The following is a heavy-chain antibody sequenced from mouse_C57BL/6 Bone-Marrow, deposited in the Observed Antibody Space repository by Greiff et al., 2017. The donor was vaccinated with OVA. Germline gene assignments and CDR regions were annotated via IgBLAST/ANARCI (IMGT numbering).Heavy chain of an antibody. V-gene: IGHV6-3*01. CDR2: IRLKSDNYAT. CDR3: TGRKITTNYFDY. Sequence: EVKVEESGGGLVQPGGSMKLSCVASGFTFSNYWMNWVRQSPEKGLEWVAQIRLKSDNYATHSAESVKGRFTISRDDSKSSVYLQMNNLRAEDTGIYYCTGRKITTNYFDYWGQGTTLTVSS. D-gene: IGHD1-1*01. CDR1: GFTFSNYW. J-gene: IGHJ2*01.